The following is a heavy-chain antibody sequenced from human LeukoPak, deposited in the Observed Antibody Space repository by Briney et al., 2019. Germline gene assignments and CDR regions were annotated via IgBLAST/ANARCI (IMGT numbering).Heavy chain of an antibody. J-gene: IGHJ6*04. D-gene: IGHD2-21*02. CDR1: GGTFSSYA. V-gene: IGHV1-69*13. CDR2: IIPIFGTA. CDR3: ARAYCGGDCYSPYYYGMDV. Sequence: EASAKVSCKASGGTFSSYAISWVRQAPGQGLEWMGGIIPIFGTANYAQKFQGRVTITADESTSTAYMELSSLRSEDTAVYYCARAYCGGDCYSPYYYGMDVWGKGTTVTVSS.